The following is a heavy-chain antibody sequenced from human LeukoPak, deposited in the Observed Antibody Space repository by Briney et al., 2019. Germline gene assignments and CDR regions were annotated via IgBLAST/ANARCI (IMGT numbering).Heavy chain of an antibody. J-gene: IGHJ4*02. D-gene: IGHD2-21*01. V-gene: IGHV3-30-3*01. CDR1: GFTFSSYA. Sequence: GGSLRLSCAASGFTFSSYAMYWVRQAPGKGLEWVTLISYDGYDKSYADSVRGRFTISRDNSRNTLYLQMDSLRSEDTAVYYCARDFFPVVDSTWYEIGYWGQGTLVTVSS. CDR2: ISYDGYDK. CDR3: ARDFFPVVDSTWYEIGY.